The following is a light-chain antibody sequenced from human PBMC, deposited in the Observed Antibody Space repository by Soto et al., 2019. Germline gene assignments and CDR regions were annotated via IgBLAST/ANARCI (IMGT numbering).Light chain of an antibody. J-gene: IGLJ1*01. CDR3: SSYASSSTS. CDR2: EVS. Sequence: QSALTEPASVSGSHGQSITISCTGTSSDVGGYNYVSWYQQHPGKAPKLMIYEVSNRPSGVSHRFSGSKSGNTASLTISGLQAEDEADYYCSSYASSSTSFGTGTKVTVL. CDR1: SSDVGGYNY. V-gene: IGLV2-14*03.